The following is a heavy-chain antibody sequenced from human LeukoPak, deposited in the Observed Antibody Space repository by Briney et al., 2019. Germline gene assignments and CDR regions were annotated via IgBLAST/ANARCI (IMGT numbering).Heavy chain of an antibody. Sequence: ASVKVSCKASGGTFSSYAISWVRQAPGQGLEWMGWISAYNGNTNYAQKLQGRVTMTTDTSTSTAYMELRSLRSDDTAVYYCARGRSYCTNGVCYNGGRNWFDPWGQGTLVTVSS. CDR2: ISAYNGNT. CDR3: ARGRSYCTNGVCYNGGRNWFDP. V-gene: IGHV1-18*01. CDR1: GGTFSSYA. D-gene: IGHD2-8*01. J-gene: IGHJ5*02.